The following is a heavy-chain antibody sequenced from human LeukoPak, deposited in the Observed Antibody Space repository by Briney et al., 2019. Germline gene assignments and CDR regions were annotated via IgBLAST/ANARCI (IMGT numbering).Heavy chain of an antibody. Sequence: GASVKVSCKASGYTFTSYDINRVRQATGQGLEWMGWMNPNSGNTGYAQKFQGRVTTTRNTSISTAYMELSSLRSEDTAVYYCARGYGYYDFWSGYSSPFDYWGQGTLVTVSS. J-gene: IGHJ4*02. V-gene: IGHV1-8*03. CDR1: GYTFTSYD. D-gene: IGHD3-3*01. CDR3: ARGYGYYDFWSGYSSPFDY. CDR2: MNPNSGNT.